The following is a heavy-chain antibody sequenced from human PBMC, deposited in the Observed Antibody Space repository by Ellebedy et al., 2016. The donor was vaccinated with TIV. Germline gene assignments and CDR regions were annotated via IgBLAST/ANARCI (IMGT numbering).Heavy chain of an antibody. J-gene: IGHJ5*02. CDR3: ARGQFGQWELRGYWFDP. D-gene: IGHD4-23*01. Sequence: GESLKISCAASGFTFSSYSMNWVRQAPGKGLEWVSSISSSSSYIYYADSVKGRFTISRDNAKNSLYLQMNSLRAEDTAVYYCARGQFGQWELRGYWFDPWGQGTLVTVSS. CDR1: GFTFSSYS. CDR2: ISSSSSYI. V-gene: IGHV3-21*01.